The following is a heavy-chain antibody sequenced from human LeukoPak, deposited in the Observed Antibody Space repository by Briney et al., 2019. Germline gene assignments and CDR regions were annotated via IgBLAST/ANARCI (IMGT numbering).Heavy chain of an antibody. CDR3: AREVEMATIY. CDR2: IYTSGST. Sequence: SQTLSLTCTVSGGSISSGSYYWSWIRQPAGKGLEWIGRIYTSGSTNYNPSLKSRVTISVDTSKNQFSLKLSSVTAADTAVYYCAREVEMATIYWGQGTLVTVSP. J-gene: IGHJ4*02. V-gene: IGHV4-61*02. CDR1: GGSISSGSYY. D-gene: IGHD5-24*01.